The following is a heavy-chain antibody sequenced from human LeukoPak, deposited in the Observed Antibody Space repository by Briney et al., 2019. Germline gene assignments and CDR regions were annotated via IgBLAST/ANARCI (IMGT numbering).Heavy chain of an antibody. CDR1: GGTFSGYA. J-gene: IGHJ3*02. CDR3: ARDPQAPYYDFWSGHSDAFDI. V-gene: IGHV1-69*05. D-gene: IGHD3-3*01. Sequence: SVKVSCKASGGTFSGYAISWVRQAPGQGLEWMGRIIPIFGTANYAQKFQGRVTITTDESTSTAYMELSSLRSEDTAVYYCARDPQAPYYDFWSGHSDAFDIWGQGTMVTVSS. CDR2: IIPIFGTA.